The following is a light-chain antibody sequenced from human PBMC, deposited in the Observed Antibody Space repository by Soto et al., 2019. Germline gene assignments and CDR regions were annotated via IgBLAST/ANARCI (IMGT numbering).Light chain of an antibody. CDR2: DAS. CDR3: QQRSSFTRGT. J-gene: IGKJ2*02. CDR1: QSVSSY. V-gene: IGKV3-11*01. Sequence: EVVLTQSPATLSLSPGERATLSCRASQSVSSYLAWYQQKPGQAPRLLIHDASNRATGIPARFSGSGSGTYFTLTISSLEPDDFALYFCQQRSSFTRGTFGQGTKLEIK.